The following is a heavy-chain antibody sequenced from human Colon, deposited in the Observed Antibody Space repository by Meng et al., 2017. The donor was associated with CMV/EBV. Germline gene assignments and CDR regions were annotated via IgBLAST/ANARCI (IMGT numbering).Heavy chain of an antibody. CDR2: IKSQAYGGTI. D-gene: IGHD1-14*01. Sequence: QLMVYRWCLRTSGGSLSLSCAASGLTVRDSWMILVRQAPGKGLECVGRIKSQAYGGTIDYAAPVSGRFIISREDSTNTVYLQMNSLKSEDTAVYYCTTINKNAFDNWGQGTMVTVSS. J-gene: IGHJ3*02. V-gene: IGHV3-15*01. CDR3: TTINKNAFDN. CDR1: GLTVRDSW.